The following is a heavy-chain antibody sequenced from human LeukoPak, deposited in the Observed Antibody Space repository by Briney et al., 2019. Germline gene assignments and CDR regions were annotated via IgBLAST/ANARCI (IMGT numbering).Heavy chain of an antibody. J-gene: IGHJ6*03. V-gene: IGHV4-34*01. CDR2: INHSGST. D-gene: IGHD4-23*01. CDR1: GGSFSGYY. Sequence: SETLSLTCAVYGGSFSGYYWSWIRQLPGKGLEWIGEINHSGSTNYNPSLKSRVTISVDTSKNQFSLKLSSVTAADTAVYYCARLHYGGNYGYYYYYMDVWGKGTTVTISS. CDR3: ARLHYGGNYGYYYYYMDV.